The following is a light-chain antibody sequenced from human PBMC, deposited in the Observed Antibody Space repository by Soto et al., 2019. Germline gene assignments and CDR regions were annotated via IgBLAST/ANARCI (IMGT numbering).Light chain of an antibody. Sequence: QSALTQPASLSGSPGPSITISCTGTSSDVGGYNYVSWYQQHPGKAPKLMIYDVSNRPSGVSNRFSGSKSGNTASLTISGVQAEDEADYYCSSYTSSSTHYVFGTGTKVTVL. CDR1: SSDVGGYNY. J-gene: IGLJ1*01. V-gene: IGLV2-14*01. CDR2: DVS. CDR3: SSYTSSSTHYV.